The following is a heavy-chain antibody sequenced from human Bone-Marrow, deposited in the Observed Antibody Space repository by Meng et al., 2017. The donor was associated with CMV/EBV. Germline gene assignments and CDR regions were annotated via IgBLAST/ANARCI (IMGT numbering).Heavy chain of an antibody. Sequence: GSLRLSCTVSGGSISSSSYYWGWIRQPPGKGLEWIGSIYYSGSTYYNPSLKSRVTISVDTSKNQFSLKLSSVTAADTAVYYCARTYNWNYVLNWFDPWGQGALVTVSS. J-gene: IGHJ5*02. CDR2: IYYSGST. V-gene: IGHV4-39*07. CDR1: GGSISSSSYY. D-gene: IGHD1-7*01. CDR3: ARTYNWNYVLNWFDP.